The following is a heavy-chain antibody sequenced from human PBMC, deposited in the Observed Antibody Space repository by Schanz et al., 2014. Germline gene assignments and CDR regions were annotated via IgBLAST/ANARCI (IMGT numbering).Heavy chain of an antibody. Sequence: EVHLVESGGGLVKRGGSLRLSCAASGFTFSSYAMHWVRQAPGKGLEWVSSISSSGSYIHYADSVKGRFTISRDNAKNSLYLQMNSLRAEDTAVYYCARDSRPNYDFLTAYYSIDYWGQGTLVTVSS. CDR2: ISSSGSYI. D-gene: IGHD3-9*01. J-gene: IGHJ4*02. CDR3: ARDSRPNYDFLTAYYSIDY. V-gene: IGHV3-21*04. CDR1: GFTFSSYA.